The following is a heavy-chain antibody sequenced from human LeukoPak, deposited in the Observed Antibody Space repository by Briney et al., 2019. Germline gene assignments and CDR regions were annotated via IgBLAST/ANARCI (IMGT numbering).Heavy chain of an antibody. V-gene: IGHV1-2*04. J-gene: IGHJ4*02. CDR3: ARGDIRLVRGVIMTYYFDY. CDR2: INPNSGGT. Sequence: ASVKVSCKASGYTFTGYYMHWVRQAPGQGLEWMGWINPNSGGTNYAQKFQGWVTMTRDTSISTAYMELSRLRSDDTAVYYCARGDIRLVRGVIMTYYFDYWGQGTLVTVSS. CDR1: GYTFTGYY. D-gene: IGHD3-10*01.